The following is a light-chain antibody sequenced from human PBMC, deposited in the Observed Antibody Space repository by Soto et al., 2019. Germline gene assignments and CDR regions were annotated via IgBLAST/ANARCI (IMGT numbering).Light chain of an antibody. Sequence: EIVLTQSPATLSLSPGERATLSCRASQSVSSYLAWYQQKPGQAPRLLIYDASNRATCIPARFSGSGSGTDFPLTLSRRRPDDCAVLYRQNVSFWPPPLGQGT. CDR2: DAS. CDR1: QSVSSY. CDR3: QNVSFWPPP. J-gene: IGKJ2*01. V-gene: IGKV3-11*01.